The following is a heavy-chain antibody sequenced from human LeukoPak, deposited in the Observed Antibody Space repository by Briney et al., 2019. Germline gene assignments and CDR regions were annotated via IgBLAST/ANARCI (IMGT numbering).Heavy chain of an antibody. D-gene: IGHD3-10*01. CDR2: IYYSGGT. V-gene: IGHV4-59*12. CDR1: GGSISNYF. J-gene: IGHJ4*02. Sequence: KPSETLSLTCTVSGGSISNYFWSWIRQPPGKGLEWIGYIYYSGGTNYNPSLKSRVTISVDTSKNQFSLKLSSVTAADTAVYYRARVSPPIGHGYYFDYWGQGTLVTVSS. CDR3: ARVSPPIGHGYYFDY.